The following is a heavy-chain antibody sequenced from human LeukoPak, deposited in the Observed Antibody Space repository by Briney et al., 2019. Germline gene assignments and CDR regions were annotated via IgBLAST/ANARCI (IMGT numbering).Heavy chain of an antibody. D-gene: IGHD3-9*01. J-gene: IGHJ6*02. Sequence: GGSLRLSCAASGFTFSSCAMSWVRQAPGKGLEWVSAISGSGGSTYYADSVKGRFTISRDNSKNTLYLQMNSLRAEDTAVYYCARGRRAAYDILTGYYGMDVWGQGTTVTVSS. V-gene: IGHV3-23*01. CDR1: GFTFSSCA. CDR2: ISGSGGST. CDR3: ARGRRAAYDILTGYYGMDV.